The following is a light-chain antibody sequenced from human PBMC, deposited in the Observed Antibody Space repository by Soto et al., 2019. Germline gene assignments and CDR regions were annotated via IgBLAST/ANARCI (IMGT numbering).Light chain of an antibody. V-gene: IGKV3-20*01. CDR3: QQYGSSPWT. J-gene: IGKJ1*01. Sequence: LTQSPATVSFSPGERATLSCRASQSVRSYLAWYQQKPGQAPRLLIYGASNRATGIPDRFSGSGSGTDFTLTTSRLEPEDFAVYYCQQYGSSPWTFGQGTKVAI. CDR1: QSVRSY. CDR2: GAS.